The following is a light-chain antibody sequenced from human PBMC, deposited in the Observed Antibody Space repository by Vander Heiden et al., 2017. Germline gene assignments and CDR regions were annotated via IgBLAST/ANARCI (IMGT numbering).Light chain of an antibody. CDR3: QQYNNHPVT. Sequence: DIQMTPAPSPLSASVGDRVTVTCRASQSVSGWLAWYQQKPGKAPKLLIYKESSLKSGVPARFSGSGSGTEFTLTISSLQPEDFATYYCQQYNNHPVTFGRGTNVESK. CDR1: QSVSGW. CDR2: KES. J-gene: IGKJ4*01. V-gene: IGKV1-5*03.